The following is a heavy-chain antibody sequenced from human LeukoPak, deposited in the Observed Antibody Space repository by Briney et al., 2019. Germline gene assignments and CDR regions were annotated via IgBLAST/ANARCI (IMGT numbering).Heavy chain of an antibody. CDR1: ADSISSYY. J-gene: IGHJ3*01. V-gene: IGHV4-59*01. D-gene: IGHD4-17*01. CDR2: IYHSGST. Sequence: SETLSLTCTVSADSISSYYWTWIRQPPGKGLEWIGFIYHSGSTNYHPSLKSRVTISVDTSKNQFSLKLSSVTAADTAMYYCARQEYGDFWGQGTMVTVSS. CDR3: ARQEYGDF.